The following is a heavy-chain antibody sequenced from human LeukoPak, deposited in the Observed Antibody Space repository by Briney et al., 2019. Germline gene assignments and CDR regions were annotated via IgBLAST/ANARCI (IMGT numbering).Heavy chain of an antibody. CDR3: ARASGITGTKGPFDP. J-gene: IGHJ5*02. Sequence: KASETLSLTCTVSGGSISSGDYYWSWIRQPPGKGLEWIGRIYTSGSTNYNPSLKSRVTVSVDTSRNQFSLKLSSVTAADTAVYYCARASGITGTKGPFDPWGQGTLVTVSS. V-gene: IGHV4-61*02. CDR1: GGSISSGDYY. CDR2: IYTSGST. D-gene: IGHD1-7*01.